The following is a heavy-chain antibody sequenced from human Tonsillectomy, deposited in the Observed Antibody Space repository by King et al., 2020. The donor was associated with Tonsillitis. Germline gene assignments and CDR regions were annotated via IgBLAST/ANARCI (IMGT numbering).Heavy chain of an antibody. CDR3: AKSLAGISGWFDP. Sequence: VQLVESGGDLVQPGGSLRLSCAASGFTFSSYAMSWVRQAPGKGLEWVSGIIGSGGSTYYADSGKGRSTISRDNSKNTLYLQMNSLRAEDTAVYYCAKSLAGISGWFDPWGQGTLVTVSS. CDR2: IIGSGGST. V-gene: IGHV3-23*04. D-gene: IGHD3-10*01. J-gene: IGHJ5*02. CDR1: GFTFSSYA.